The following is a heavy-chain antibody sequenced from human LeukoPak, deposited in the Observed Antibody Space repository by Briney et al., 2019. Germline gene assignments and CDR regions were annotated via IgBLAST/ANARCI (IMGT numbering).Heavy chain of an antibody. J-gene: IGHJ4*02. D-gene: IGHD3-10*01. CDR2: INPNSGGT. CDR3: ARGVVRGVPFDY. V-gene: IGHV1-2*04. Sequence: ASVKVSCKASGYTFTGYYMHWVRQAPGQGLEWMGWINPNSGGTNYAQKFQGWVTMTRDTSISTAYMELRSLRSDDTAVYYCARGVVRGVPFDYWGQGTLVTVSS. CDR1: GYTFTGYY.